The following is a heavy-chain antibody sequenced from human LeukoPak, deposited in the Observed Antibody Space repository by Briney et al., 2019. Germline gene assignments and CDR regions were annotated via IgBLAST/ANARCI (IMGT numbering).Heavy chain of an antibody. V-gene: IGHV4-34*01. Sequence: SEALSLTCAVYGGSFSGYYWSWLRQPPGKGLEWIGEINHSGSTNYNPSLKSRVTISVDTSKNQFSLKLSSVTAADTAVYYCARGRYNWNSPNYFDYWGQGTLVTVYS. D-gene: IGHD1-7*01. CDR3: ARGRYNWNSPNYFDY. J-gene: IGHJ4*02. CDR1: GGSFSGYY. CDR2: INHSGST.